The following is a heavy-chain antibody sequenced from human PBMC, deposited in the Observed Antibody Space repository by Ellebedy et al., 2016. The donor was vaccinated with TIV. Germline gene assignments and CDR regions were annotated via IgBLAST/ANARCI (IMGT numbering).Heavy chain of an antibody. Sequence: PGGSLRLSCAASGFTVSSNYMSWVRQAPGKGLEWVSVIYSGGSTYYADSVKGRFTISRDNAKNSLYLQMNSLRAEDTAVYYCARGFWSGLPDYWGQGTLVTVSS. J-gene: IGHJ4*02. D-gene: IGHD3-3*01. CDR3: ARGFWSGLPDY. CDR2: IYSGGST. CDR1: GFTVSSNY. V-gene: IGHV3-53*01.